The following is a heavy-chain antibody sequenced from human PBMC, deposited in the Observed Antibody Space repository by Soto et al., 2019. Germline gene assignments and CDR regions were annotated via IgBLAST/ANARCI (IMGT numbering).Heavy chain of an antibody. V-gene: IGHV2-5*02. CDR1: GFSLSTYGVG. CDR3: AHRPGFSMAFDY. Sequence: QITLKESGPTLVKPTQTLTLTCNFSGFSLSTYGVGVGWIRQPPGKALEWLALIYWDDDTRCSPSLNSRLAITKDTSKSQVVLTMTHMDPVNTATYYCAHRPGFSMAFDYWGPGSLVTVSS. J-gene: IGHJ4*02. CDR2: IYWDDDT. D-gene: IGHD3-10*01.